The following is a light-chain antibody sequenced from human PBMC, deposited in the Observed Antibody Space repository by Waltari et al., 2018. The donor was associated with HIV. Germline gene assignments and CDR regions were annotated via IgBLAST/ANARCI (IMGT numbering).Light chain of an antibody. CDR3: QSYDVSLSGSI. Sequence: QSVLTQPPSVSGAPGQRVTLSCPGSSSNIGAGYAVNWYQQLPGTAPKLLINGNINRPSGVSDRFSDFKSGTSASLAITGLQTEDEADYYCQSYDVSLSGSIFGGGTKLTVL. CDR2: GNI. CDR1: SSNIGAGYA. J-gene: IGLJ2*01. V-gene: IGLV1-40*01.